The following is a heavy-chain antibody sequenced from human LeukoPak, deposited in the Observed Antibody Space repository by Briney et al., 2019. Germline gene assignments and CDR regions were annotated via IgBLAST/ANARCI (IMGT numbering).Heavy chain of an antibody. CDR1: GGTFSSYA. CDR2: IIPIFGTA. CDR3: ARGTYYDY. Sequence: GASVKVSCKASGGTFSSYAISWVRQAPGQGLEWMGGIIPIFGTANYAQKFRGRVSITADESTSTAYMELRSLRSDDTAVYYCARGTYYDYWGQGTLVTVSS. J-gene: IGHJ4*02. V-gene: IGHV1-69*13.